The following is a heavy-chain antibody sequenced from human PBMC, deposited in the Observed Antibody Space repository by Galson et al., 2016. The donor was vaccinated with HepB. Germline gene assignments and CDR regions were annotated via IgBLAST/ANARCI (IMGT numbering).Heavy chain of an antibody. CDR2: IRGKTNSYAT. D-gene: IGHD4-17*01. Sequence: SLRLSCAASGFTFSGSAMHWVRQASGKGLEWVGRIRGKTNSYATAYAASVKGRFSISRDDSKNTAYLQMNSLKTEDTAVYYCTRHKTTAIHDYWGQGTLVTVSS. J-gene: IGHJ4*02. CDR1: GFTFSGSA. CDR3: TRHKTTAIHDY. V-gene: IGHV3-73*01.